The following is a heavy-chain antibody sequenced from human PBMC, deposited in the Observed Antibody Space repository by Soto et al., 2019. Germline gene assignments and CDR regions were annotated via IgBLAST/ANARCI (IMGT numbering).Heavy chain of an antibody. CDR2: ISSDGTNT. J-gene: IGHJ4*02. CDR3: AKDPGKYYYDTSGYLPDDY. D-gene: IGHD3-22*01. V-gene: IGHV3-30*18. CDR1: GFTFNSFG. Sequence: PGGSLRLSCAASGFTFNSFGMHWVRQAPGEGLDWLAIISSDGTNTFYADSAKGRFTISRDNSKNTLYLQMNSLRAEDTAVYYCAKDPGKYYYDTSGYLPDDYWGRGTLVTVSS.